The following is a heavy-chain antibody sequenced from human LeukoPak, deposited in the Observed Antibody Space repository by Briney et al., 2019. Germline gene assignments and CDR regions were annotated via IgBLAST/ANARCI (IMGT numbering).Heavy chain of an antibody. J-gene: IGHJ3*02. CDR2: IYPGDSDT. D-gene: IGHD3-22*01. CDR1: GYSFTSYW. V-gene: IGHV5-51*01. Sequence: GESLKISCKCSGYSFTSYWIGWVRQMPGKGLEWMGIIYPGDSDTRYSPSFQGQVTISADKSISTAYLQWSSLKASDTAMYYCASQAYYYDRSGYYPPTNNAFDIWGQGTMVTVSS. CDR3: ASQAYYYDRSGYYPPTNNAFDI.